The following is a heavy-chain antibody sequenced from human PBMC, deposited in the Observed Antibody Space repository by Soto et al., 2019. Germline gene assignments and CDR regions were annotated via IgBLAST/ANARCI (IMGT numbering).Heavy chain of an antibody. J-gene: IGHJ4*02. CDR1: GYTFTDFY. Sequence: QVQLVQSGAELKKPGASVRVSCKPSGYTFTDFYIHWVRQAPGQGLEWLGWVDPRSGDRRKTQNFQGRVTMSRDTSMSPVSMELNSLTSDDTAVYYCASDNYGHLAHWGEGTLVTVSS. V-gene: IGHV1-2*02. D-gene: IGHD3-16*01. CDR2: VDPRSGDR. CDR3: ASDNYGHLAH.